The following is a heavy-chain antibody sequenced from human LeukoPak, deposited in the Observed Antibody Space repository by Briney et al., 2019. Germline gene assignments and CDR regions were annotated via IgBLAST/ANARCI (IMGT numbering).Heavy chain of an antibody. CDR3: ARGRSSWYLDY. D-gene: IGHD6-13*01. Sequence: SETLSLTCAVYGGSFSGYYWSWIRQPPGKGLEWIGEINHSGSTNYNPSLKSRVTISVDTSKSQLSLKLSSVTAADTAVYYCARGRSSWYLDYWGQGTLVTVSS. V-gene: IGHV4-34*01. CDR2: INHSGST. J-gene: IGHJ4*02. CDR1: GGSFSGYY.